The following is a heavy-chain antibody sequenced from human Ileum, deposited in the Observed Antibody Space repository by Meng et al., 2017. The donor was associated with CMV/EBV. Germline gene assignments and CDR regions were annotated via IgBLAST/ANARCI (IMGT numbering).Heavy chain of an antibody. CDR1: GYTFTNHH. J-gene: IGHJ4*02. CDR3: ARDNWGYDY. Sequence: VVLVPSGTEVNKPGALVKVCCKPSGYTFTNHHIAWVRQAPGQGLERMGWISVHHCNTDYAQKYQDRVTMTRDTSTNTAYMELRSLTSDDTAMYYCARDNWGYDYWGQGTLVTVSS. V-gene: IGHV1-18*01. D-gene: IGHD7-27*01. CDR2: ISVHHCNT.